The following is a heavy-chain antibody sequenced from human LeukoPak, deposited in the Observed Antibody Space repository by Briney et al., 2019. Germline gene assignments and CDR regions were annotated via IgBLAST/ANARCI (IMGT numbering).Heavy chain of an antibody. Sequence: GGSLRLSCAASGFTFSSYAMSWVRQAPGKGLEWVSAISGSGGSTYYADPVKGRFTISRDNSKNTLYLQMNSLRAEDTAVYYCAKVAGGTPRGFLFDYWGQGTLVTVSS. J-gene: IGHJ4*02. D-gene: IGHD6-13*01. V-gene: IGHV3-23*01. CDR2: ISGSGGST. CDR3: AKVAGGTPRGFLFDY. CDR1: GFTFSSYA.